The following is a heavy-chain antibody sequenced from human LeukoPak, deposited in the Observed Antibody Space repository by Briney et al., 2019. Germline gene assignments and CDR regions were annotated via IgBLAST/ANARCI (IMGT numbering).Heavy chain of an antibody. CDR2: ISSSSSYI. CDR1: GFTFSSYS. CDR3: ARDRSYDILTGYYGSYSFDY. V-gene: IGHV3-21*01. Sequence: GGSLRLSCAASGFTFSSYSMNWVRQAPGKGLEWVSSISSSSSYIYYADSVKGRFTISRDNAKNSLYLQMNSLRAEDTAVYYCARDRSYDILTGYYGSYSFDYWGQGTLVTVSS. D-gene: IGHD3-9*01. J-gene: IGHJ4*02.